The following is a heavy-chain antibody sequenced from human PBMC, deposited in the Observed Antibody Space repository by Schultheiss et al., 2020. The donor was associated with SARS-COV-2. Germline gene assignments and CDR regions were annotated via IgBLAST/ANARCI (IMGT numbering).Heavy chain of an antibody. CDR1: GGSISSYY. Sequence: GSLRLSCTVSGGSISSYYWSWIRQPPGKGLEWIGEINHSGSTYYNPSLKSRVTISVDTSKNQFSLKLSSVTAADTAVYYCARSGLRGSSSWYGYWGQGTLVTVSS. D-gene: IGHD6-13*01. CDR2: INHSGST. CDR3: ARSGLRGSSSWYGY. V-gene: IGHV4-59*12. J-gene: IGHJ4*02.